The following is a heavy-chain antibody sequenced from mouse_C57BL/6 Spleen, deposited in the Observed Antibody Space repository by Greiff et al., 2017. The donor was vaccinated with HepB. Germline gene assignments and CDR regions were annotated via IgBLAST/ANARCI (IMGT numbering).Heavy chain of an antibody. V-gene: IGHV3-6*01. Sequence: DVKLQESGPGLVKPSQSLSLTCSVTGYSITSGYYWNWIRQFPGNKLEWMGYISYDGSNNYNPSLKNRISITRDTSKNQFFLKLNSVTTEDTATYYCARETSSYGDWYFDVWGTGTTVTVSS. CDR3: ARETSSYGDWYFDV. J-gene: IGHJ1*03. CDR1: GYSITSGYY. D-gene: IGHD1-1*01. CDR2: ISYDGSN.